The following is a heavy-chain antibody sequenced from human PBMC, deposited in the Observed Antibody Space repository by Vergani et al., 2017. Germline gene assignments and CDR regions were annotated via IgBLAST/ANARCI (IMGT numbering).Heavy chain of an antibody. CDR1: GFTFDDYA. D-gene: IGHD3-3*01. CDR2: ISWNSGSI. Sequence: EVQLLESGGGVVQPGRSLRLSCAASGFTFDDYAMHWVRQAPGKGLEWVSGISWNSGSIGYADSVKGRFTISRDNAKNSLYLQMNSLRAEDTALYYCAKDHYDFWSGYPNLSPFDLWGRGTLVTVSS. V-gene: IGHV3-9*01. CDR3: AKDHYDFWSGYPNLSPFDL. J-gene: IGHJ2*01.